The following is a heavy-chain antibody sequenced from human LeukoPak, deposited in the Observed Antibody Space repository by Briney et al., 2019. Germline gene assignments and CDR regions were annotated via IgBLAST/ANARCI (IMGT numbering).Heavy chain of an antibody. Sequence: ASVKVSCQASGYTFTGYYMHWVRQAPGQGLEWMGWINPNSGGTNYAQKFQGRVTMTRDTSISTAYMELSRLRSDDTAVYYCAARLVYCSSTSCYAGFDYWGQGTLVTVSS. J-gene: IGHJ4*02. CDR3: AARLVYCSSTSCYAGFDY. V-gene: IGHV1-2*02. CDR1: GYTFTGYY. CDR2: INPNSGGT. D-gene: IGHD2-2*01.